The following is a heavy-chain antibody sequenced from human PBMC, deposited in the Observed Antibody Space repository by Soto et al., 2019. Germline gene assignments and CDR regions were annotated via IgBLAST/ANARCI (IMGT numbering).Heavy chain of an antibody. J-gene: IGHJ4*02. D-gene: IGHD6-13*01. CDR1: GFTFSSYS. V-gene: IGHV3-21*01. Sequence: GSLRLSCAASGFTFSSYSMNWVRQAPGKGLEWVSSISSSSSYIYYADSVKGRFTISRDNAKNSLYLQMNSLRAEDTAVYYCARVLSSSWYNDYWGQGTLVTVSS. CDR3: ARVLSSSWYNDY. CDR2: ISSSSSYI.